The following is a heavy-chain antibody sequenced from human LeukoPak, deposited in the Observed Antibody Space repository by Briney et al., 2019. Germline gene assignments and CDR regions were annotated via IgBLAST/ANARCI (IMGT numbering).Heavy chain of an antibody. J-gene: IGHJ6*04. Sequence: GRSLRLSCAASGFTFSSYAMHWVRQAPGKGLEWVAVISCDGSNKYYADSVKGRFTISRDNSKNTLYLQMNSLRAEDTAVYYCARELRATVTNYYYYGMDVWGKGTTVTVSS. V-gene: IGHV3-30*04. CDR2: ISCDGSNK. D-gene: IGHD4-17*01. CDR1: GFTFSSYA. CDR3: ARELRATVTNYYYYGMDV.